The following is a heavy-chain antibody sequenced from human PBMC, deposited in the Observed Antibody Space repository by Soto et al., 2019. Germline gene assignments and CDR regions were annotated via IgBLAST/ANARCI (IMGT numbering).Heavy chain of an antibody. D-gene: IGHD5-12*01. CDR3: ARGRPQKWRNFDY. J-gene: IGHJ4*02. Sequence: PGGSLRLSCAASGFTFSSYAMSWVRQAPGKGLEWVSAISGSGGSTYYSTPLKSRLTISKDTSKSQVVLTMTNMDPVDTATYYCARGRPQKWRNFDYWGQGTLVTVSS. V-gene: IGHV3-23*01. CDR1: GFTFSSYA. CDR2: ISGSGGST.